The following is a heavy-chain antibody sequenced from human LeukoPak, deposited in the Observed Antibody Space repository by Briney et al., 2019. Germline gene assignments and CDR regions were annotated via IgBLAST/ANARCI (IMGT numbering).Heavy chain of an antibody. V-gene: IGHV3-30*02. Sequence: PGGSLRLSCAASGFTFSSYGMHWVRQAPGKGLEWVAFIRYDGSNKYYADSVKGRFTISRDNSKNTLYLQMNSLRAEDTAVYYCAKAPSIIAAAGTIWYFDLWGRGTLVTVSS. CDR3: AKAPSIIAAAGTIWYFDL. J-gene: IGHJ2*01. D-gene: IGHD6-13*01. CDR2: IRYDGSNK. CDR1: GFTFSSYG.